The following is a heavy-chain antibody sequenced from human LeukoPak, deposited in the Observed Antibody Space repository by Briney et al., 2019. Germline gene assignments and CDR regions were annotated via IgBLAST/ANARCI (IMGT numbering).Heavy chain of an antibody. CDR1: GGSLSSYY. V-gene: IGHV4-59*01. CDR2: IYYSGNT. CDR3: ARPNGKSAFDI. Sequence: PSETLSLTCTVSGGSLSSYYWSWIRQPPGKGLEWIGYIYYSGNTNYNPSLKSRVTISVDTSKNQFSLKLSSVTAADTAVYYCARPNGKSAFDIWGQGTMVTVSS. D-gene: IGHD4-17*01. J-gene: IGHJ3*02.